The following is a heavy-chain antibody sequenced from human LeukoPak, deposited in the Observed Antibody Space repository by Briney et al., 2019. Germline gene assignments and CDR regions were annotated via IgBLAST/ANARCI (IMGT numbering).Heavy chain of an antibody. CDR3: ARLRSGSSLNS. D-gene: IGHD3-10*01. V-gene: IGHV4-39*01. J-gene: IGHJ4*02. CDR2: IHYSGSP. CDR1: GDSISKSIYY. Sequence: PSETLSLTCTVSGDSISKSIYYWVWIRQPPGKGLEWIGSIHYSGSPYYNPSLKSRVAKSIDTSKNQFSLKLSSVTAADTPVYYCARLRSGSSLNSWGQGTLVTVSS.